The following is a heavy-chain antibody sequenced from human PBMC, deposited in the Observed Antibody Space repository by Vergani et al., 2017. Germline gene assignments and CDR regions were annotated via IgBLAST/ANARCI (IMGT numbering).Heavy chain of an antibody. J-gene: IGHJ2*01. CDR2: IYYSGST. V-gene: IGHV4-59*01. CDR3: ARAGAGYSSGWDDWYFDL. Sequence: QVQLQESGPGLVKPSETLSLTCTVSGGSISSYYWSWIRQPPGKGLEWIGYIYYSGSTNYNPFLKSRVTISVDTSKNQFSLKLSSVPAAETAVYYCARAGAGYSSGWDDWYFDLWGRGTLVTVSS. D-gene: IGHD6-19*01. CDR1: GGSISSYY.